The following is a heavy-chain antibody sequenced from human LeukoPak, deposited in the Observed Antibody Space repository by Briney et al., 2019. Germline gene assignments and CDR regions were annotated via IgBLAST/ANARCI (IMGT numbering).Heavy chain of an antibody. V-gene: IGHV4-34*01. J-gene: IGHJ4*02. CDR2: INHSGST. CDR3: ARGSRWYSSDY. Sequence: SETLSLTCTVSGGSISSYYWSWIRQPPGKGLEWIGEINHSGSTNYNPSLKSRVTISVDTSKNQFSLKLSSVTAADTAVYYCARGSRWYSSDYWGQGTLVTVSS. CDR1: GGSISSYY. D-gene: IGHD4-23*01.